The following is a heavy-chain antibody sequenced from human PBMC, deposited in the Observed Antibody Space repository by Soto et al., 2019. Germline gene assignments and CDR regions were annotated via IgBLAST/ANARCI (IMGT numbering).Heavy chain of an antibody. Sequence: SVKVSCKASGFTFTNSAVQWVRQARGQGLEWMGGIIPYFGNTNYGQKFQGRVTITADESTSTVFMELSRQRSDETAVYYCAREHPDARNGWYFGSFDYWGQGTLVTVSS. D-gene: IGHD6-19*01. CDR3: AREHPDARNGWYFGSFDY. V-gene: IGHV1-69*13. J-gene: IGHJ4*02. CDR2: IIPYFGNT. CDR1: GFTFTNSA.